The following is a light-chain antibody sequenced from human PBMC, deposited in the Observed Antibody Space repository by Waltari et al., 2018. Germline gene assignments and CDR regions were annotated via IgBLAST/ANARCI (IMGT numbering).Light chain of an antibody. Sequence: DIQMTQSPSSLSASVGDRVTITCRASKRISSYLNWYQQKPGKAPKLLIYAASSVQSGVPSRFSGSGSGTDFTLTISRLQPEDFATYYCQQSYSTPPWTFGQGTKVEIK. V-gene: IGKV1-39*01. CDR2: AAS. J-gene: IGKJ1*01. CDR3: QQSYSTPPWT. CDR1: KRISSY.